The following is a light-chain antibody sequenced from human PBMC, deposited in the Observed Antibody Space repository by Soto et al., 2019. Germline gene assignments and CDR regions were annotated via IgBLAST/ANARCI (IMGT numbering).Light chain of an antibody. CDR3: HQYDSWT. J-gene: IGKJ1*01. CDR1: LNFHSIY. CDR2: GAY. V-gene: IGKV3-20*01. Sequence: ESVLTQSPGTLSFSPGERATLSCIPSLNFHSIYLSCDPPKPGHAPRLLIYGAYSRANGIQDRFSGSGSGKDFNIKISRLEPEDFAVYYCHQYDSWTFGQGTKVDIK.